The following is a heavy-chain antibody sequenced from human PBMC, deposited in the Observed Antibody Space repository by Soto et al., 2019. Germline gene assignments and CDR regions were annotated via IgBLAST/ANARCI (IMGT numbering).Heavy chain of an antibody. CDR1: GFTFSNYA. J-gene: IGHJ4*02. Sequence: PGGSLRLSCAASGFTFSNYAVTWVRQAPGKGLECVSTISGSGGSTYYADSVKGRFTISRDNSKNTLYLQMNSLRAEDTAVYYCAKDQGSSWYEIDYWGQGTLVTVS. CDR3: AKDQGSSWYEIDY. D-gene: IGHD6-13*01. V-gene: IGHV3-23*01. CDR2: ISGSGGST.